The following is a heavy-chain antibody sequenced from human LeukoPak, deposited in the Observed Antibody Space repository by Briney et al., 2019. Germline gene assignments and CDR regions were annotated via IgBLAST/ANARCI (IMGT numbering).Heavy chain of an antibody. J-gene: IGHJ6*02. V-gene: IGHV4-34*01. D-gene: IGHD3-9*01. CDR2: INHSGST. CDR1: GGSFSGYY. Sequence: SETLSLTCAVYGGSFSGYYWSWIRQPPGKGLEWIGEINHSGSTNYNPSLKSRVTISVDTSKNQFSLKLSSVTAADTAVYYCARGRSDALRYFDWLGYYYYGMDVWGQGTTVTVSS. CDR3: ARGRSDALRYFDWLGYYYYGMDV.